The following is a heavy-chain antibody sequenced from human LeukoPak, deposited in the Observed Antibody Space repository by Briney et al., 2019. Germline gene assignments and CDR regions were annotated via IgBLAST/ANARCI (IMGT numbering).Heavy chain of an antibody. D-gene: IGHD3-22*01. CDR3: ASGPMVIKAFDI. CDR2: INHSGST. V-gene: IGHV4-34*01. Sequence: KPSETLSLTCAVYGGSFSGYYWSWIRKPPGKGLEWIGEINHSGSTNYNPSLKSRVTISVDTSKNQFSLKLSSVTAADTAVYYCASGPMVIKAFDIWGQGTMVTVSS. CDR1: GGSFSGYY. J-gene: IGHJ3*02.